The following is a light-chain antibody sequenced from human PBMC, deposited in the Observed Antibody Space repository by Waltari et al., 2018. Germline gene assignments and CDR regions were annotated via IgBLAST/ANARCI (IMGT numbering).Light chain of an antibody. CDR2: WAS. CDR3: QQYYSTPRT. V-gene: IGKV4-1*01. J-gene: IGKJ1*01. Sequence: DFVMTQSPDSLAVSLGERATINSRSSQTILDNADKSNYLAWYQHKPGQPPKLLISWASARESGVPERFTGSGSGTDFTLTISSLQAEDVAMYYCQQYYSTPRTFGQGTKVEVK. CDR1: QTILDNADKSNY.